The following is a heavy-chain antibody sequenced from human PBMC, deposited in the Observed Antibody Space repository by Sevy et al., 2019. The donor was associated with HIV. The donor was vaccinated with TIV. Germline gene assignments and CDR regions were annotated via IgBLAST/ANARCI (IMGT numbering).Heavy chain of an antibody. CDR3: AKNPGVGSYYYMDV. CDR1: GFTFSSYA. Sequence: GGSLRLSCAASGFTFSSYAMSWVRQAPGKGLEWVSSISGSGGSTYYADSLKGQFTMSRDNSKNTLYLQVNSLRVEDTAVYYCAKNPGVGSYYYMDVWGKGTTVTVSS. J-gene: IGHJ6*03. D-gene: IGHD1-26*01. V-gene: IGHV3-23*01. CDR2: ISGSGGST.